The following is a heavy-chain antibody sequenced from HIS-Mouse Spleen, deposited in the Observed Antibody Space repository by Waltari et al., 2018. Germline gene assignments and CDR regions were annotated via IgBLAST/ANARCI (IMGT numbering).Heavy chain of an antibody. CDR3: ARGFGRLDY. CDR2: IYYSGST. CDR1: GGPIRRSSYY. Sequence: QLQLQESGPGLVKPSETLSLPCPVSGGPIRRSSYYWGWIRQPPGKGLEWIGSIYYSGSTYYNPSLKSRVTISVDTSKNQFSLKLSSVTAADTAVYYCARGFGRLDYWGQGTLVTVSS. V-gene: IGHV4-39*07. D-gene: IGHD3-10*01. J-gene: IGHJ4*02.